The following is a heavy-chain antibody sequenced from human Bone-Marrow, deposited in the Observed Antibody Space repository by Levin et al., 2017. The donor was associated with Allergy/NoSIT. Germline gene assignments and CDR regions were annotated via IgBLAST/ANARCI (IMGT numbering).Heavy chain of an antibody. CDR1: GLCFTNAW. CDR2: IRSQSDGGTA. D-gene: IGHD3-9*01. J-gene: IGHJ4*02. CDR3: LDWFL. Sequence: SCAASGLCFTNAWMTWVRQAPGKGLEWVGRIRSQSDGGTADYAAPVKGRFTISRDDSKNTVYLQMNTLKTEDTAVYYCLDWFLRGQGTLVTVSS. V-gene: IGHV3-15*01.